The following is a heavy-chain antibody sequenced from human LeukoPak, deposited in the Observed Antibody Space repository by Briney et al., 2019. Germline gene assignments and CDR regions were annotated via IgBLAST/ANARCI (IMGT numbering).Heavy chain of an antibody. CDR2: VSGSGGST. CDR3: AKAGYSSGWYAMYYFDY. D-gene: IGHD6-19*01. Sequence: QPGGSLGLSCAASGFTFSNYAMTWVRQAPGKGLEWVSTVSGSGGSTYYADSVKGRFTISRDNSKNTLYLQMNSLRAEDTAVYYCAKAGYSSGWYAMYYFDYWGQGTLVTVSS. J-gene: IGHJ4*02. V-gene: IGHV3-23*01. CDR1: GFTFSNYA.